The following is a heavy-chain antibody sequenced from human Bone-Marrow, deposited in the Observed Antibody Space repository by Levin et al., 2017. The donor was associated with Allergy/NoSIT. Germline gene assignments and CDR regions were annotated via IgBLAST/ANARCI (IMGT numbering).Heavy chain of an antibody. V-gene: IGHV3-15*01. CDR3: TTGHYGDYALFSY. CDR1: GFTFSNAW. CDR2: IKSKTDGGTT. Sequence: PGGSLRLSCAASGFTFSNAWMSWVRQAPGKGLEWVGRIKSKTDGGTTDYAAPVKGRFTISRDDSKNTLYLQMNSLKTEDTAVYYCTTGHYGDYALFSYWGQGTLVTVSS. D-gene: IGHD4-17*01. J-gene: IGHJ4*02.